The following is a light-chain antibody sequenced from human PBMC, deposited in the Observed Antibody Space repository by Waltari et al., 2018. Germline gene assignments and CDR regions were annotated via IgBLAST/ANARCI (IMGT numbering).Light chain of an antibody. V-gene: IGLV3-1*01. CDR1: KLGQNY. CDR3: QAWDSSTAWV. J-gene: IGLJ3*02. CDR2: QDN. Sequence: SYELTQPPSVSVSPGQTASITCSGDKLGQNYASWYQKEPGQSPVLVLYQDNKRPSGIPERFAGSNSGNTATLTISGTQALDEADYYCQAWDSSTAWVFGGGTKLTVL.